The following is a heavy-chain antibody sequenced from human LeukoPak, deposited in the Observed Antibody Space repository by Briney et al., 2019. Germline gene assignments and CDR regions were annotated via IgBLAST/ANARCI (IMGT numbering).Heavy chain of an antibody. D-gene: IGHD6-25*01. Sequence: GASVTVSCKASGYTFTNYHINWVRQATGQGLEWMGWMNPNNGDSGYAQKFQGRVTITRDTSMSTSYMELRSLRSDDTAVYFCAGTTSFTASGYDYWGQGTLVTVSS. J-gene: IGHJ4*02. CDR2: MNPNNGDS. CDR1: GYTFTNYH. CDR3: AGTTSFTASGYDY. V-gene: IGHV1-8*03.